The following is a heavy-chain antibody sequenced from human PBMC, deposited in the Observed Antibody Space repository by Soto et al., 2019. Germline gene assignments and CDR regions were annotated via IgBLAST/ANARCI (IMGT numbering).Heavy chain of an antibody. V-gene: IGHV4-61*08. CDR3: ARIPVDTYMINWFDP. Sequence: SETLSLTCTVSGGSVSSGDYYWSWIRQPPGKGLEWIGYIYYSGSTNYNPSLKSRVSISLDASKNQFSLRLTSVTAADTAVYYCARIPVDTYMINWFDPWGQGTLVTVSS. CDR2: IYYSGST. CDR1: GGSVSSGDYY. J-gene: IGHJ5*02. D-gene: IGHD5-18*01.